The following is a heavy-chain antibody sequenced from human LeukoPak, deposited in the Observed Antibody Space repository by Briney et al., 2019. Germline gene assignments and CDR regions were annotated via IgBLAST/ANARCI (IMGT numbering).Heavy chain of an antibody. Sequence: SETLSLTCTVSGGSISSSSYYWGWIRQPPGKGLEWIGYIYYSGSTNYNPSLKSRVTISVDTSKNQFSLKLSSVTAADTAVYYCASPGWNDLEGAFDIWGQGTMVTVSS. J-gene: IGHJ3*02. V-gene: IGHV4-61*05. CDR3: ASPGWNDLEGAFDI. CDR1: GGSISSSSYY. CDR2: IYYSGST. D-gene: IGHD1-1*01.